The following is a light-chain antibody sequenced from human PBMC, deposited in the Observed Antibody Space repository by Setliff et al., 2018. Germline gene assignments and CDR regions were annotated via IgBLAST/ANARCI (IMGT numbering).Light chain of an antibody. Sequence: QSVLTQPASVSGSPGQSITISCTGTSSDIGGYNYVSWYQQHPGKAPKFMIYEVSNRPSGVSNRFSGSKSGNTASLTISGLQAEDEADYYCCSYTGTSTPYVFGTGTKVTVL. V-gene: IGLV2-14*01. J-gene: IGLJ1*01. CDR2: EVS. CDR3: CSYTGTSTPYV. CDR1: SSDIGGYNY.